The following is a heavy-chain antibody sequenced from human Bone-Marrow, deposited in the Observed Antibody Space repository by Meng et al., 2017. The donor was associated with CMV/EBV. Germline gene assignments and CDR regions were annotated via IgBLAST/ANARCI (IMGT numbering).Heavy chain of an antibody. CDR3: AKDTPLFGSNTPYFDS. Sequence: GESLKISCAVSGFTFSNYAMSWVRQAPGKGLEWVSAISGSGGSTYYADSVKGRFTISRDNSKNTVYMQMNNLRLEDTAVYYCAKDTPLFGSNTPYFDSWGQGTRVTVYS. D-gene: IGHD3-10*02. V-gene: IGHV3-23*01. CDR2: ISGSGGST. CDR1: GFTFSNYA. J-gene: IGHJ4*02.